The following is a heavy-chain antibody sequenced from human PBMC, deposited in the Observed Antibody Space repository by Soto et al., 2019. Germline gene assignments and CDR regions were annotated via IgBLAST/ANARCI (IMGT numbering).Heavy chain of an antibody. V-gene: IGHV2-5*02. D-gene: IGHD2-15*01. J-gene: IGHJ4*02. Sequence: QITLKESGPPLVKPTQTLTLTCTFSGFSLSTSGVGVGWIRQPPGKALEWLALIYWDDNKRYSPSLKSRLTITKDASKNQVVLTMTNMDPVDTATYYCAHRSYCSGGSCYSYFGYFDYWGQGTLVTVSS. CDR3: AHRSYCSGGSCYSYFGYFDY. CDR1: GFSLSTSGVG. CDR2: IYWDDNK.